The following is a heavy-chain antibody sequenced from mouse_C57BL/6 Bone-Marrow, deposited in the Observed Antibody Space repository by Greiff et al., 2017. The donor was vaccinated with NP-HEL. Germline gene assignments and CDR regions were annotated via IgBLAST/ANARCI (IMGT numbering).Heavy chain of an antibody. J-gene: IGHJ3*01. Sequence: EVKLMESGGDLVKPGGSLKLSCAASGFTFSSYGMSWVRQTPDKRLEWVATISSGGSYTYYPDSVKGRFTISRDNAKNTLYLQMSSLKPEDTAMYYCARPPGFFAYWGQGTLVTVSA. CDR1: GFTFSSYG. CDR2: ISSGGSYT. CDR3: ARPPGFFAY. V-gene: IGHV5-6*01.